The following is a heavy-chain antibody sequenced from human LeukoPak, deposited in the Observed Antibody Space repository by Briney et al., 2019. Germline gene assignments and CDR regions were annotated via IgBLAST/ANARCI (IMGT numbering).Heavy chain of an antibody. V-gene: IGHV3-9*01. CDR2: ISWNSGSI. D-gene: IGHD7-27*01. CDR1: GFTFDDYA. CDR3: AKDALGISDYFDY. Sequence: SGRSLRLSCAASGFTFDDYAMHWVRQAPGKGLEWVSGISWNSGSIGYADSVKGRFTISRDNAKNSLYLQMNSLRAEDTALYYCAKDALGISDYFDYRGQGTLVTVSS. J-gene: IGHJ4*02.